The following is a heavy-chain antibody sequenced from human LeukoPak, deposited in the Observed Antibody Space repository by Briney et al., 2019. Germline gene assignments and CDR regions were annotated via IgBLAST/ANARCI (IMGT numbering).Heavy chain of an antibody. CDR3: AGDGRGFGELAYYFEY. D-gene: IGHD3-10*01. J-gene: IGHJ4*02. V-gene: IGHV3-30-3*01. Sequence: GGSLRLSCAASGFTLGSYAMHWVRQAPGKGLEWVAVISSDGSNKDYADSVKGRFTISRDNLKNALYLQMNSLRSEDTAVYYCAGDGRGFGELAYYFEYWGKGTLSLSPQ. CDR2: ISSDGSNK. CDR1: GFTLGSYA.